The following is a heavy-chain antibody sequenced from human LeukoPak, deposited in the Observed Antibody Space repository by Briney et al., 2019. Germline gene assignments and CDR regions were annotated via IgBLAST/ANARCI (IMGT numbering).Heavy chain of an antibody. D-gene: IGHD5-12*01. CDR2: INHSGST. V-gene: IGHV4-34*01. CDR3: ARGEVATIEILPLPYTAAYYFDY. CDR1: GGSFSGYY. Sequence: PSETLSLTRAVYGGSFSGYYWSWIRQPPGKGLEWIGEINHSGSTNYNPSLKSRVTISVDTSKNQFSLRLSSVTAADTAVYYCARGEVATIEILPLPYTAAYYFDYWGQGTLVTVSS. J-gene: IGHJ4*02.